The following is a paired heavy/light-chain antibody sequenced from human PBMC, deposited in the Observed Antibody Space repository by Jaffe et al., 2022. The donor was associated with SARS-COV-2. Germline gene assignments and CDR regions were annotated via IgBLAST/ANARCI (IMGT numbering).Heavy chain of an antibody. J-gene: IGHJ6*02. CDR2: ISAYNGNT. CDR3: ARDLPLYLMDYYYYYGMDV. Sequence: QVQLVQSGAEVKKPGASVKVSCKASGYTFTSYGISWVRQAPGQGLEWMGWISAYNGNTNYAQKLQGRVTMTTDTSTSTAYMELRSLRSDDTAVYYCARDLPLYLMDYYYYYGMDVWGQGTTVTVSS. V-gene: IGHV1-18*01. CDR1: GYTFTSYG. D-gene: IGHD2-8*01.
Light chain of an antibody. CDR1: QSLVYSDGNTY. CDR2: KVS. V-gene: IGKV2-30*01. Sequence: DVVMTQSPLSLPVTLGQPASISCRSSQSLVYSDGNTYLNWFQQRPGQSPRRLIYKVSNRDSGVPDRFSGSGSGTDFTLKISRVEAEDVGVYYCMQGTHWPTWTFGQGTKVEIK. CDR3: MQGTHWPTWT. J-gene: IGKJ1*01.